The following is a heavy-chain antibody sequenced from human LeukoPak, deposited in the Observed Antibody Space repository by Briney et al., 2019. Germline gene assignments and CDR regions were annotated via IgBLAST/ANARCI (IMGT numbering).Heavy chain of an antibody. CDR2: IYHGGNT. Sequence: SETLSLTCAVSGGSITSHNWWSWVRQPPGEGLEWIGEIYHGGNTNYNTSLESRVTMSVDKSKNQFSLKVYPVTAADTAVYYCASHMAVTGTRGFDYWGQGTLVTVSS. V-gene: IGHV4-4*02. CDR3: ASHMAVTGTRGFDY. D-gene: IGHD6-19*01. CDR1: GGSITSHNW. J-gene: IGHJ4*02.